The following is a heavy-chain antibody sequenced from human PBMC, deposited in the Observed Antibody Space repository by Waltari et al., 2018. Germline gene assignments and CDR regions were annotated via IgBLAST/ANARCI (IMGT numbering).Heavy chain of an antibody. J-gene: IGHJ5*02. CDR2: IYYRGST. V-gene: IGHV4-39*01. CDR1: GGSISSTSYY. Sequence: QLQPQESGPGLVKPSEPLSLTCTLSGGSISSTSYYWGWLRQSTGTGLGWTGSIYYRGSTYYNPSLKSRVTISVDTSKNQFSLKLSSVTAADTAVYYCASTYCSGGSCYPNWFDPWGQGTLVTVSS. D-gene: IGHD2-15*01. CDR3: ASTYCSGGSCYPNWFDP.